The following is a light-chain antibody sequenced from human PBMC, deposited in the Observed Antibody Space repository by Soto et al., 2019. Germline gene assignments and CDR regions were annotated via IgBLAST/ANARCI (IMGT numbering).Light chain of an antibody. CDR1: SSNIGAGYD. CDR2: GNS. J-gene: IGLJ2*01. V-gene: IGLV1-40*01. CDR3: QTYDSSLSGSV. Sequence: QSVLTQPPSVSGAPGQRVTISCTGSSSNIGAGYDVHWYRQLPGTAPKHLIYGNSNRPSGVPDRFSGSKSGTSASLAITGLQAEDEADYYCQTYDSSLSGSVFGGGTKLTVL.